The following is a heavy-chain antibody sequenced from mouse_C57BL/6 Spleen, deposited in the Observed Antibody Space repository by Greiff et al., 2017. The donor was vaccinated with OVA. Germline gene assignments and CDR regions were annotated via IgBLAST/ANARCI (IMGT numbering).Heavy chain of an antibody. Sequence: QVQLQQPGAELVRPGSSVKLSCKASGYTFTSYWMHWVKQRPIQGLEWIGNIDPSDSETHYNQKFKDKATLTVDKSSSTAYMQLSSLTSEDSAVYYGARGGVVARAMDYWGQGTSVTVSS. CDR2: IDPSDSET. CDR3: ARGGVVARAMDY. J-gene: IGHJ4*01. CDR1: GYTFTSYW. V-gene: IGHV1-52*01. D-gene: IGHD1-1*01.